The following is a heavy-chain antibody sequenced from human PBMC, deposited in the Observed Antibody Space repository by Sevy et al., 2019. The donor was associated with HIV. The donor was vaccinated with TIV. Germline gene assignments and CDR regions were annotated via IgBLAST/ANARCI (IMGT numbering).Heavy chain of an antibody. V-gene: IGHV5-51*01. D-gene: IGHD6-19*01. J-gene: IGHJ5*02. CDR1: GYSFTSYW. CDR3: ARPVHSSGWYVSWFGP. Sequence: GESLKISCKGSGYSFTSYWIGWVRQMPGKGLEWMGIIYPGDSDTRYSPSFQGQVTISADKSISTAYLQWSSLKASDTAMYYCARPVHSSGWYVSWFGPWGQGTLVTVSS. CDR2: IYPGDSDT.